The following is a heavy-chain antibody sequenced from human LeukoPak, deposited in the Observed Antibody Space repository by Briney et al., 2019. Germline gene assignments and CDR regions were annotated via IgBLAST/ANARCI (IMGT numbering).Heavy chain of an antibody. CDR3: ANASLDY. J-gene: IGHJ4*02. CDR1: VYTLTQLS. Sequence: GASVNVSCKLSVYTLTQLSMHWVRQAAGNGLECMGGCDPEDGETIYAQKFQGRVTLPEDTSTDKAYMELSSLRSEDTAVYYCANASLDYWGEATQVT. V-gene: IGHV1-24*01. CDR2: CDPEDGET.